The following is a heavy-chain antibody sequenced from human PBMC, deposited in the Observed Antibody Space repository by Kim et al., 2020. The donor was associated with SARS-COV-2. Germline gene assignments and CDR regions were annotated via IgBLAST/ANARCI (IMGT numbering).Heavy chain of an antibody. V-gene: IGHV4-34*01. CDR2: INHSGST. Sequence: SETLSLTCAVYGGSFSGYYWSWIRQPPGKGLEWIGEINHSGSTNYNPSLKSRVTISVDTSKNQFSLKLSSVTAADTAVYYCARERAAYYYDSSGYGYWGQGTLVTVSS. CDR3: ARERAAYYYDSSGYGY. CDR1: GGSFSGYY. J-gene: IGHJ4*02. D-gene: IGHD3-22*01.